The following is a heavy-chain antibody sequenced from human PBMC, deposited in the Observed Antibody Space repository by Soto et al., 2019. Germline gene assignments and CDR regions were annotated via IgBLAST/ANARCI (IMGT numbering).Heavy chain of an antibody. D-gene: IGHD7-27*01. J-gene: IGHJ4*02. CDR1: GYTFTDYY. CDR2: INPSGGTT. Sequence: ASVKVSCKASGYTFTDYYMHWVRQAPGQGLEWMGLINPSGGTTTYLQKFQGRVTMTRDTSTSTVYMDLSNLRSEDTAVYYCARGSSLGLEYWGQGTLVTVSS. V-gene: IGHV1-46*01. CDR3: ARGSSLGLEY.